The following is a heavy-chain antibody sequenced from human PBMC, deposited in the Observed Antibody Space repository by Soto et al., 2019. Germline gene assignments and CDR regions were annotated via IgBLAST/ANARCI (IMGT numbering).Heavy chain of an antibody. J-gene: IGHJ6*03. D-gene: IGHD3-9*01. CDR2: IVVGSGNT. CDR3: AAGSYYDILTGRYYYYYMDV. Sequence: GASVKVSCKASGFTFTSSAMQWVRHARGQRLEWIGWIVVGSGNTNYAQKFQERVTITRDMSTSTAYMELSSLRSEDTAVYYCAAGSYYDILTGRYYYYYMDVWGKGTTVTVSS. CDR1: GFTFTSSA. V-gene: IGHV1-58*02.